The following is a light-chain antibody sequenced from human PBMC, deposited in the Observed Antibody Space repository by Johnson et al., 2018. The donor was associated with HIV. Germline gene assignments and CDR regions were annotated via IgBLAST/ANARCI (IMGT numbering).Light chain of an antibody. CDR1: SSNIGNNY. J-gene: IGLJ1*01. V-gene: IGLV1-51*02. CDR3: GTWDSSLSAEV. CDR2: ENN. Sequence: VLTQPPSVSAAPGQKVTISCSGSSSNIGNNYVSWYQQLPGTAPKLLIYENNKRPSGIPDRFSGSKSGTSATLGITGLQTGDEADYYCGTWDSSLSAEVFGTETKVTGL.